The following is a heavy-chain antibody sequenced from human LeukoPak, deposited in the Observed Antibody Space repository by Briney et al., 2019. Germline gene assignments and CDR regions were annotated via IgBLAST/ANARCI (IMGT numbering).Heavy chain of an antibody. J-gene: IGHJ3*02. CDR3: ARGGGLYCSGGSCDAFDI. V-gene: IGHV1-8*01. CDR2: MNPNSGNT. Sequence: ASVKVSCKASGYTFTSYDINWVRQATGQGLEWMGWMNPNSGNTGYAQKFQGRVTMTRNTSISTAYMELSSLRSDDTAVYYCARGGGLYCSGGSCDAFDIWGQGTMVTVSS. D-gene: IGHD2-15*01. CDR1: GYTFTSYD.